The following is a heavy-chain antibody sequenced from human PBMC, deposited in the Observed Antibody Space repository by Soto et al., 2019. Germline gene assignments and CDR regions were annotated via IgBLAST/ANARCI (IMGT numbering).Heavy chain of an antibody. CDR3: GRTGYLDY. Sequence: ASVKGSCQASGYSCTSYSMHWVRQAPGQRLEWMGWINAGNGNTKYSQKFQGRVTITRDTSASTAYMELSSLRSEDTAVYYCGRTGYLDYWGQGTLVTVSS. CDR1: GYSCTSYS. CDR2: INAGNGNT. J-gene: IGHJ4*02. V-gene: IGHV1-3*01.